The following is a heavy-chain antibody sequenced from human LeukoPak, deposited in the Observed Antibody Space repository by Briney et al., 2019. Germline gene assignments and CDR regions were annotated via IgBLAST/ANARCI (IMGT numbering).Heavy chain of an antibody. Sequence: PGGSLRLSCTVSGFTVSSNSMSWVRQAPGKGLEWVSFMYSGGNRHYSASVKGGFAISRDNSNNTLYLPMNSLRADDTAVYYFTRRAGEYSHTYDSWGQGTPVTVS. CDR2: MYSGGNR. CDR3: TRRAGEYSHTYDS. V-gene: IGHV3-53*01. CDR1: GFTVSSNS. J-gene: IGHJ4*02. D-gene: IGHD4-17*01.